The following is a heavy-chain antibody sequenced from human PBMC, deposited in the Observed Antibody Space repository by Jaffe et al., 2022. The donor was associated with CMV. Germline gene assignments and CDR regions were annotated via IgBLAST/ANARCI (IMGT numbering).Heavy chain of an antibody. V-gene: IGHV3-49*04. Sequence: EVQLVESGGGLAQPGRSLRLSCTTSGFTFGDYAMTWVRQAPGKGLEWVSFIRSKVYGGTTLYAASVKGRFTISRDDSKNIAYLQMNSLKTDDTAVYYCARENDNVWGSGRYADYWGQGTLVTVSS. J-gene: IGHJ4*02. CDR1: GFTFGDYA. CDR3: ARENDNVWGSGRYADY. CDR2: IRSKVYGGTT. D-gene: IGHD3-16*01.